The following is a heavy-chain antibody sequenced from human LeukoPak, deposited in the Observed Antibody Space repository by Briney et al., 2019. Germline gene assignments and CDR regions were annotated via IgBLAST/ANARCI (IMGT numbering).Heavy chain of an antibody. CDR1: GGSISSGGYY. CDR2: IYYSGST. J-gene: IGHJ3*02. V-gene: IGHV4-31*03. Sequence: PSQTLSLTCTVSGGSISSGGYYWSCIRPHPGKGLGWIGYIYYSGSTYYNPSLKSRVTISGDTSKNQFSLKLSSVTAADTAVYYCARAGYCSGGSCYSYAFDIWGQGTMVTVSS. D-gene: IGHD2-15*01. CDR3: ARAGYCSGGSCYSYAFDI.